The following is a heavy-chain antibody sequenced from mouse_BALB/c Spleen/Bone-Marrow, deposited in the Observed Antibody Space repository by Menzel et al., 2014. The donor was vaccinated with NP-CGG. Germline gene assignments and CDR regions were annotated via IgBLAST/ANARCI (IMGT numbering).Heavy chain of an antibody. CDR3: AREVLRDYFDY. V-gene: IGHV5-12-1*01. D-gene: IGHD1-1*01. Sequence: EVMLVESGGGLVKPGGSLKLSCAASGFAFSSYDMSWVRQTPEKRLEWVAYISSGGGSTYYPDTVKGRFTISRGNAKNTLYLQMGSLKSEDTAMYYCAREVLRDYFDYWGQGTTLTVSS. CDR1: GFAFSSYD. CDR2: ISSGGGST. J-gene: IGHJ2*01.